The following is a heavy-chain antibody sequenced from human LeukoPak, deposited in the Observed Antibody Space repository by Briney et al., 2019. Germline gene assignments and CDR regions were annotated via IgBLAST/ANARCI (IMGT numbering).Heavy chain of an antibody. CDR1: GYTFTSYG. D-gene: IGHD3-22*01. CDR2: ISAYNGNT. Sequence: ASVKVSCKASGYTFTSYGISWVRQAPGQGLEWMGWISAYNGNTNYAQKLQGRVTMTTDTSTSKAYMELRSLRYDDTAVYYCARDRSGSGYYYSGLFDYWGQGTLVTVSS. V-gene: IGHV1-18*01. CDR3: ARDRSGSGYYYSGLFDY. J-gene: IGHJ4*02.